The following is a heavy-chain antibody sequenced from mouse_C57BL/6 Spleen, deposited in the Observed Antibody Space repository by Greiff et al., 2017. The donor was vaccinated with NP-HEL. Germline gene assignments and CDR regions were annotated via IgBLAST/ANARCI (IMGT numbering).Heavy chain of an antibody. V-gene: IGHV5-17*01. D-gene: IGHD2-4*01. CDR3: ARSLYDYYFDY. J-gene: IGHJ2*01. CDR2: ISSGSSTI. Sequence: DVMLVESGGGLVKPGGSLKLSCAASGFTFSDYGMHWVRQAPEKGLEWVAYISSGSSTIYYADTVKGRFPISRDNAKNTLFLQMTSLRSEDTAMYYCARSLYDYYFDYWGQGTTLTVSS. CDR1: GFTFSDYG.